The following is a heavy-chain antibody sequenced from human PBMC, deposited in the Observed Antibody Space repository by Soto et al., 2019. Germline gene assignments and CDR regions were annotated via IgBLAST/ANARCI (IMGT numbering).Heavy chain of an antibody. CDR1: GFTFSSYG. V-gene: IGHV3-30*18. CDR3: AKSGSSGYLGYYYYGMDV. Sequence: PGGSLRLFCAASGFTFSSYGMHWVRQAPGKGLEWVAVISYDGSNKYYADSVKGRFTISRDNSKNTLYLQMNSLRAEDTAVYYCAKSGSSGYLGYYYYGMDVWGQGTTVTVSS. CDR2: ISYDGSNK. D-gene: IGHD3-22*01. J-gene: IGHJ6*02.